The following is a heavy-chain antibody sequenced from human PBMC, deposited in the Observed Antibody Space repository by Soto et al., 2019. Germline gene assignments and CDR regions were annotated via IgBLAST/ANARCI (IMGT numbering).Heavy chain of an antibody. Sequence: GGSLRLSCAASGFTFSSYAMSWVRQAPGKGLEWLSYISPGSRYPAYADSVKGRFTISRDNAKRSLYLQMMSLTAEDTAIYYCVRGGGGGLFDPWGQGTMVTVSS. V-gene: IGHV3-21*05. CDR1: GFTFSSYA. D-gene: IGHD2-15*01. CDR3: VRGGGGGLFDP. CDR2: ISPGSRYP. J-gene: IGHJ5*02.